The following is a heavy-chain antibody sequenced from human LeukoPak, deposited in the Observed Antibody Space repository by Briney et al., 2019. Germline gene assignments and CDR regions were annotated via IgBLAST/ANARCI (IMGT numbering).Heavy chain of an antibody. CDR3: TKDNAPYYMDV. CDR2: IRHDGSSE. CDR1: GFTFSSYG. Sequence: GGSLRLSCAASGFTFSSYGIHWVRQAPGKGLEWVAFIRHDGSSEYYADSVKGRFTISRDNSKNTLYLQMNSLKTEDTGVYYCTKDNAPYYMDVWGKGTTVTVSS. J-gene: IGHJ6*03. V-gene: IGHV3-30*02.